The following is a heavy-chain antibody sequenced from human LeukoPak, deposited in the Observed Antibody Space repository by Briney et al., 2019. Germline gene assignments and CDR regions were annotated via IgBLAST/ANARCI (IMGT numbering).Heavy chain of an antibody. V-gene: IGHV3-48*01. CDR2: ISSSSSTI. Sequence: GGSLRLSCAASGFTFSSYSMNWVRQAPGKGLEWVSYISSSSSTIYYADSVKGRFTISRDNAKNSLYLQMNSLRAEDTAVYYCARTGRYGDYDYWGQGALVTVSS. CDR1: GFTFSSYS. D-gene: IGHD4-17*01. J-gene: IGHJ4*02. CDR3: ARTGRYGDYDY.